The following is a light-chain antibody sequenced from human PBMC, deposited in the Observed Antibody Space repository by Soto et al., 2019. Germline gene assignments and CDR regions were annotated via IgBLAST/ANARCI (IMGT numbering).Light chain of an antibody. J-gene: IGKJ3*01. CDR3: QQYDSSPIT. V-gene: IGKV3-20*01. CDR2: GAS. CDR1: QSVSSSY. Sequence: ENVLTQSPGTLSLSPGERAILSCRASQSVSSSYLAWYQQKPGQAPRLLIYGASIRATGIPDRFSGSGSGTDFTLTISRLEPEDFAVYYCQQYDSSPITFGPGTKVDIK.